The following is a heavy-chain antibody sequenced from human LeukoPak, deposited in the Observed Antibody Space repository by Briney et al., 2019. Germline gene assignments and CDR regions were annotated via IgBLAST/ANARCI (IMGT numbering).Heavy chain of an antibody. V-gene: IGHV1-46*01. CDR3: TRDQEAFDY. CDR2: IYPRDGST. CDR1: GYTFTSNY. J-gene: IGHJ4*02. Sequence: ASVKVSCKASGYTFTSNYIHWVRQAPGQGLEWMGMIYPRDGSTSYAQKFQGRVTVTRDTSTSTVHMELSGLRSEDTAVYYCTRDQEAFDYWGQGTLVTVSS.